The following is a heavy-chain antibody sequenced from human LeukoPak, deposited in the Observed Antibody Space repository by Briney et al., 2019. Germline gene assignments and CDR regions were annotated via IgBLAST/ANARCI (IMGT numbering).Heavy chain of an antibody. Sequence: GGSLRLSCAASGFTFSSYWMSWVRRAPGKGLEWVANIKQDGSEKYYVDSVKGRFTISRDNAKNSLYLQMNSLRAEDTAVYYCARGGPRSYWNYWGQGTLVTVSS. CDR2: IKQDGSEK. J-gene: IGHJ4*02. V-gene: IGHV3-7*01. D-gene: IGHD1-26*01. CDR1: GFTFSSYW. CDR3: ARGGPRSYWNY.